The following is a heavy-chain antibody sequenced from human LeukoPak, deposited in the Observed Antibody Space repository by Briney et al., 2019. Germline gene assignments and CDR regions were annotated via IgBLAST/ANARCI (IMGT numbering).Heavy chain of an antibody. CDR2: IIPIFGTA. Sequence: GASVKLSCKASGGTFSSYAISWVRQAPGQGLEWMGGIIPIFGTANYAQKFQGRVTITADKSTSTAYMELSSLRSEDTAVYYCARDGSWDYGSLGFRDYWGQGTLVTVSS. D-gene: IGHD3-10*01. CDR3: ARDGSWDYGSLGFRDY. J-gene: IGHJ4*02. CDR1: GGTFSSYA. V-gene: IGHV1-69*06.